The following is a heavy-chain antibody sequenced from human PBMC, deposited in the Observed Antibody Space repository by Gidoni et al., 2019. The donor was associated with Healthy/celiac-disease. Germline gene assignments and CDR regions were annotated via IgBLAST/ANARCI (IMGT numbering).Heavy chain of an antibody. J-gene: IGHJ3*02. CDR2: IYYSGST. Sequence: QVQLQESGPGLVNPSETLSLTCTVPGGSISSYYWSWIRQPPGKGLEWSGYIYYSGSTNYNPSLKSRVTISVDTSKNQFSLKLSSVTAADTAVYYCARVPYYYDSSGYYFDAFDIWGQGTMVTVSS. D-gene: IGHD3-22*01. CDR1: GGSISSYY. CDR3: ARVPYYYDSSGYYFDAFDI. V-gene: IGHV4-59*01.